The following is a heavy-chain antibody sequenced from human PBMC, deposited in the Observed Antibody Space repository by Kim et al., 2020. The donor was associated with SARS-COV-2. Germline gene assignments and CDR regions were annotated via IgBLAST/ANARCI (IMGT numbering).Heavy chain of an antibody. D-gene: IGHD1-26*01. J-gene: IGHJ4*02. CDR2: INEDGSRE. V-gene: IGHV3-7*01. CDR1: GFSFDTNW. CDR3: TLGDVDY. Sequence: GGSLRLSCAASGFSFDTNWMTWFRQPPGKGLEWVASINEDGSREFYVDSVKGRFTVSRDNAKNSLYLQMSSLRVEDTAVYYCTLGDVDYWGQGTLLTVSS.